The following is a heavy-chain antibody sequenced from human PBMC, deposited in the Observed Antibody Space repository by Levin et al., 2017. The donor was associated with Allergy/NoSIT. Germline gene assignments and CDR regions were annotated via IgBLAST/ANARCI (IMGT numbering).Heavy chain of an antibody. CDR2: IYDSGTT. CDR1: GGSISTYY. CDR3: ASGTPYASSRFDY. D-gene: IGHD1-14*01. Sequence: PGGSLRLSCTVSGGSISTYYWSWIRQPPGKGLEWIGYIYDSGTTYYNPSLKSRVTISGDTSKNQFSLKLSSVTAADTAVYYCASGTPYASSRFDYWGQGTLVTVSS. J-gene: IGHJ4*02. V-gene: IGHV4-59*01.